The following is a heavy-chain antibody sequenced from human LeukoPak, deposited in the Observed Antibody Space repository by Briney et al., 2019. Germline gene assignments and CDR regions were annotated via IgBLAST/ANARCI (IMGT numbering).Heavy chain of an antibody. CDR3: AKDFGGYDSDYFDY. J-gene: IGHJ4*02. Sequence: GGSLRLSCAASGFTFSSYAMSWVRQAPGKGLEWVSAISGSGGSTYYADSVKGRFTISGDNSKNTLYLQMSSLRAEDTAVYYCAKDFGGYDSDYFDYWGQGTLVTVSS. D-gene: IGHD5-12*01. V-gene: IGHV3-23*01. CDR1: GFTFSSYA. CDR2: ISGSGGST.